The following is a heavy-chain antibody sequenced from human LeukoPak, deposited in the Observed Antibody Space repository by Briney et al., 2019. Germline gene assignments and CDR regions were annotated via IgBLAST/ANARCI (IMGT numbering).Heavy chain of an antibody. J-gene: IGHJ4*02. D-gene: IGHD2-2*01. Sequence: SETLSLTCAVYGGSFSGYYWSWIRQPPGKGLEWIGEINHSGSTNYNPSPKSRVTISVDTSKNQFSLKLSSVTAADTAVYYCAGGTLGYCSSTSCYAEIFDYWGQGTLVTVSS. V-gene: IGHV4-34*01. CDR2: INHSGST. CDR1: GGSFSGYY. CDR3: AGGTLGYCSSTSCYAEIFDY.